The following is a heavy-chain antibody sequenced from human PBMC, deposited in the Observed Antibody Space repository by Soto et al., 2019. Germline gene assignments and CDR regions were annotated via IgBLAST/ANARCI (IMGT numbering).Heavy chain of an antibody. CDR1: GYSFTTHG. V-gene: IGHV1-18*04. D-gene: IGHD4-17*01. Sequence: ASVKVSCKASGYSFTTHGISWVRRAPGHGLEWMGWISAYNGDTHYVQRFQGRLTMTTDISTSTAYMELRSLTSDDTAVYYCARDPPFSGILRGTPLMDVWGQGTTVTVSS. CDR2: ISAYNGDT. CDR3: ARDPPFSGILRGTPLMDV. J-gene: IGHJ6*02.